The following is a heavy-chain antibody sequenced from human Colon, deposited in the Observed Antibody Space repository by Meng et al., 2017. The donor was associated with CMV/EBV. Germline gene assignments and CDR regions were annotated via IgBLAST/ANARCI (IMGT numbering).Heavy chain of an antibody. V-gene: IGHV3-23*03. CDR2: IYSGGSST. Sequence: GGSLRLSCAASRFTFSNYNMSWVRQAPGKGLEWVSIIYSGGSSTYFADSVKGRFTISRDHSKNTLCLQLNSLRAEDTALYYCTRTSDFDCDVSCDNWFDPWGQGTLVTVSS. CDR1: RFTFSNYN. D-gene: IGHD2-2*02. CDR3: TRTSDFDCDVSCDNWFDP. J-gene: IGHJ5*02.